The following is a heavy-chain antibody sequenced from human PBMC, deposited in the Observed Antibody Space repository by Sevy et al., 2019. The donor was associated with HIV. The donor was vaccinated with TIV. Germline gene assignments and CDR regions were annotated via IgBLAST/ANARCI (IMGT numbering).Heavy chain of an antibody. J-gene: IGHJ4*02. Sequence: GGSLRLSCAASGLTFSNAWMSWVRQAPGKGLEWVGRIKSKTDGGTTDYAAPVKGRFTISRDDSKNTLYLQMNSLKTEDTAVYYCTPHEWGDFWSGYYPSYWGQRTLVTVSS. CDR2: IKSKTDGGTT. D-gene: IGHD3-3*01. V-gene: IGHV3-15*01. CDR1: GLTFSNAW. CDR3: TPHEWGDFWSGYYPSY.